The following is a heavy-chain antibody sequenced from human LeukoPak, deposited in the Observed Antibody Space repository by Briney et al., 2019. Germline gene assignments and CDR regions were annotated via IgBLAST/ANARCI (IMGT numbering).Heavy chain of an antibody. D-gene: IGHD6-6*01. J-gene: IGHJ5*02. V-gene: IGHV1-8*01. CDR2: MNPNSGNT. CDR3: ARGGRRIAARQRGNWFDP. Sequence: ASVKVSCKASGYTFTSYDINWVRQATGQGLEWMGLMNPNSGNTGYAQKFQGRVTMTRNTSISTAYMELSSLRSEDTAVYYCARGGRRIAARQRGNWFDPWGQGTLVTVSS. CDR1: GYTFTSYD.